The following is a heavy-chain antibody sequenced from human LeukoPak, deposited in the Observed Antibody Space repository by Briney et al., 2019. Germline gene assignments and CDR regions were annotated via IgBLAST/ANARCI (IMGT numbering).Heavy chain of an antibody. D-gene: IGHD5-18*01. V-gene: IGHV3-48*01. CDR3: GRNRGYTYGPLDY. CDR1: GFTFSSYS. CDR2: ISSSSGTI. Sequence: GGSLRLSCAASGFTFSSYSMNWVRQAPGKGLEWVSYISSSSGTIYYADSVKGRFTISRDNAKNSLYLQMNSLGAEDTAVFYCGRNRGYTYGPLDYWGQGTLVTVSS. J-gene: IGHJ4*02.